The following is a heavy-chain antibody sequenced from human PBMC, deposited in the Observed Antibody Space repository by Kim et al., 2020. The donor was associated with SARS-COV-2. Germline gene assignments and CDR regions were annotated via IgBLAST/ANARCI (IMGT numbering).Heavy chain of an antibody. J-gene: IGHJ3*02. CDR1: GYTFTSYA. Sequence: DSVKVSCKASGYTFTSYAMHWVRQAPGQRLEWMGWINAGNGNTKYSQKFQGRVTITRDTSASTAYMELSSLRSEDTAVYYCARDYGSGSYDAFDIWGQGTMVTVSS. CDR3: ARDYGSGSYDAFDI. V-gene: IGHV1-3*01. CDR2: INAGNGNT. D-gene: IGHD3-10*01.